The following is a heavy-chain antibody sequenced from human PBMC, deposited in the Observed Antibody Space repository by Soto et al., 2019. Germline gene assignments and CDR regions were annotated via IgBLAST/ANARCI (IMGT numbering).Heavy chain of an antibody. CDR1: GFTFGSYA. Sequence: PGGSLRLSCAASGFTFGSYAMSWVRQAPGGELEWVSAITGSGRSTYYTDSVEGRFAISRDNSKNTLYLQMNGLRAEDTAVYYCAKTIGPEHLTGTTRVNRFDPWGQGALVTFSS. CDR3: AKTIGPEHLTGTTRVNRFDP. CDR2: ITGSGRST. D-gene: IGHD1-7*01. V-gene: IGHV3-23*01. J-gene: IGHJ5*02.